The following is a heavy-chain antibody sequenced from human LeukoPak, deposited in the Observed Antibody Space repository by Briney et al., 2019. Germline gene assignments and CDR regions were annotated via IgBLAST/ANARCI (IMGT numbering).Heavy chain of an antibody. CDR2: IWYDGSNK. CDR1: GFTFSSYG. V-gene: IGHV3-33*06. D-gene: IGHD7-27*01. J-gene: IGHJ4*02. CDR3: AKEGLTGDYFDY. Sequence: GRSLRLSCAASGFTFSSYGMHWVRQAPGKGLEWVAVIWYDGSNKYYADSVKGRFTISRDNSKNTLYLQMNSPRAEDTAVYYCAKEGLTGDYFDYWGQGTLVTVSS.